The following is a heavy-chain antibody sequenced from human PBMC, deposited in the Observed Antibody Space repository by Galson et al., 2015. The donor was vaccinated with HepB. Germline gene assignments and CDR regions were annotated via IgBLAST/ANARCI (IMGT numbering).Heavy chain of an antibody. CDR1: GGSINDYY. CDR2: IYYSGST. CDR3: ARGATFLQH. J-gene: IGHJ4*02. Sequence: ETLSLTCIVSGGSINDYYWAWIQQPPGKGLEWIGYIYYSGSTNYNPSLKSRVTILVDTSKNQFSLKLTSVTAADTAVYYCARGATFLQHWGQGTLVSVSS. V-gene: IGHV4-59*01. D-gene: IGHD4/OR15-4a*01.